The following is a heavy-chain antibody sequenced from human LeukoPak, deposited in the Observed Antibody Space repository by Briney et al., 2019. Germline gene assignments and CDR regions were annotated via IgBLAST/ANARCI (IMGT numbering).Heavy chain of an antibody. Sequence: PGGSLRLSCAASGFTFSSYAMSWVRQAPGKGLEWVSAISGSGGSTYYPDSVKGRFTISRDNSKNTLYLQMNSLRAEDTAVYYCAKDPGDGDYGYYFDYWGQGTLVTVSS. J-gene: IGHJ4*02. CDR2: ISGSGGST. D-gene: IGHD4-17*01. CDR3: AKDPGDGDYGYYFDY. V-gene: IGHV3-23*01. CDR1: GFTFSSYA.